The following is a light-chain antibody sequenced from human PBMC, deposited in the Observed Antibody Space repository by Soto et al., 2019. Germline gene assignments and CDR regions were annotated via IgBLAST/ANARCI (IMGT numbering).Light chain of an antibody. CDR2: EVT. V-gene: IGLV2-14*01. CDR3: TSSSSTVVV. J-gene: IGLJ2*01. Sequence: QSALTQPASVSGSLGQSITIPCTGTSSDIGVYNYVSWYQHHPGKAPKLMIYEVTVRPSGVSNRFSGSKSGSTASLTISGLHAEDEADYCCTSSSSTVVVFGGGTKLTVL. CDR1: SSDIGVYNY.